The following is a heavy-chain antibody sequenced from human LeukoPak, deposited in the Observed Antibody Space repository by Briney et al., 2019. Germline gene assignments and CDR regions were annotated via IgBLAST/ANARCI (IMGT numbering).Heavy chain of an antibody. D-gene: IGHD6-19*01. V-gene: IGHV1-2*02. CDR3: ARSMPQWLVHRGWFDP. Sequence: ASVKVSCKASGYTFTGYYMHWVRPAPGQGLEWMGWINPNSGGTNYAQKSQGRLTMTRDTSISTAYMALSRLRSDDTAVYYCARSMPQWLVHRGWFDPWGQGTLVTVSS. CDR1: GYTFTGYY. J-gene: IGHJ5*02. CDR2: INPNSGGT.